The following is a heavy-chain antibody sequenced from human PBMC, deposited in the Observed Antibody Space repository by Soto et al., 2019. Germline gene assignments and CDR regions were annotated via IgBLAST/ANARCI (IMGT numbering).Heavy chain of an antibody. Sequence: GGSLRLSCAASGFTVSSNYMSWVRQAPGKGLEWVSVIYSGGSTYYADSVKGRFTISRDNSKNTLYLQMNSLRAEDTAVYYCATLVSGYDFGAFDIWGQGTMVTVSS. CDR3: ATLVSGYDFGAFDI. J-gene: IGHJ3*02. D-gene: IGHD5-12*01. V-gene: IGHV3-66*01. CDR1: GFTVSSNY. CDR2: IYSGGST.